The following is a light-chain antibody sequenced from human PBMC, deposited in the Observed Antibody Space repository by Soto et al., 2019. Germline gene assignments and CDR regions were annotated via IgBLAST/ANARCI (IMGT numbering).Light chain of an antibody. J-gene: IGLJ2*01. CDR2: EVS. CDR1: SSDIGVYNY. Sequence: HSALTQPASVAGSPGQSITISCTGTSSDIGVYNYVSWYQLRPGKTPKLMIYEVSNRPSGVSDRFSGSKSGNTASLTISGLQAEDEADYSCSSYTSSNHVVFGGGTKLTVL. CDR3: SSYTSSNHVV. V-gene: IGLV2-14*01.